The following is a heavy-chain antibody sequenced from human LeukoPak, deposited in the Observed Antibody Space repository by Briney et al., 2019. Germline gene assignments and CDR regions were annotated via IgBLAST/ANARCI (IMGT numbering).Heavy chain of an antibody. CDR2: MSGSGGAT. Sequence: QAGGSLRLSCAATRFTFNRDAMNWVRQAPGKGPEWVSAMSGSGGATDYADSVKGRFTISRDNSKNTVFLQMNSLRAEDTAVYYCAKDRGAVAGVMDVWGKGTTATVSS. D-gene: IGHD6-19*01. J-gene: IGHJ6*03. V-gene: IGHV3-23*01. CDR3: AKDRGAVAGVMDV. CDR1: RFTFNRDA.